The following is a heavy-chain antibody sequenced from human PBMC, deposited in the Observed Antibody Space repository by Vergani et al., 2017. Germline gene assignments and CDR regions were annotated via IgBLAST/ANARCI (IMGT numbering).Heavy chain of an antibody. V-gene: IGHV1-69*11. CDR2: IIPILGTA. CDR1: GGTFSSYA. J-gene: IGHJ1*01. D-gene: IGHD2-21*02. Sequence: QVQLVQSGAEVKKPGSSVKVSCKASGGTFSSYAISWVRQAPGQGLEWMGRIIPILGTANYAQKFQGRVTITADESTSTAYMELSSLRSEDTAVYYCARDLAYCGGDCYSNQHWGQGTLVTVSS. CDR3: ARDLAYCGGDCYSNQH.